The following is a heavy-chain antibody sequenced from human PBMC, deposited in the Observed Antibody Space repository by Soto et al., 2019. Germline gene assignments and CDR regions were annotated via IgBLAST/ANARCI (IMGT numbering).Heavy chain of an antibody. J-gene: IGHJ3*02. CDR1: GFTFDDYA. V-gene: IGHV3-9*01. CDR3: AKDLYPGIAAAGTSAFDI. CDR2: ISWNSGSI. D-gene: IGHD6-13*01. Sequence: GGSLRLSCAASGFTFDDYAMHWVRQAPGKGLEWVSGISWNSGSIGYADSVKGRFTISRDNAKNSLSLQMNSLRAEDTALYYCAKDLYPGIAAAGTSAFDIWGQGTMVTVSS.